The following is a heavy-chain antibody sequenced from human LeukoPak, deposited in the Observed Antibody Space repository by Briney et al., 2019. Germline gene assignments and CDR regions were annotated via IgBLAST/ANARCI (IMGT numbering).Heavy chain of an antibody. CDR1: GFTFSSYA. CDR3: ARNPSSPLTTVTTDEAFDI. Sequence: GGSLRLSCAASGFTFSSYAMSWVRQAPGKGLEWVSAISGSGGSTYYADSVKGRVTISRDNAKSSLYLQMNSLRAEDTAVYYCARNPSSPLTTVTTDEAFDIWGQGTMVTVSS. V-gene: IGHV3-23*01. CDR2: ISGSGGST. J-gene: IGHJ3*02. D-gene: IGHD4-17*01.